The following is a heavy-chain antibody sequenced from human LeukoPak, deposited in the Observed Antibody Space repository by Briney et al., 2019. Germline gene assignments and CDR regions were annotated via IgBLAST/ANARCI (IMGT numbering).Heavy chain of an antibody. D-gene: IGHD5-18*01. CDR3: ATEGRGYSYGLVFDY. Sequence: SQTLSLTCTVSGGSISSGSYYWSLIRQPAGKGLEWIGRIYTSGSTNYNPSLKSRVTISVDTSKNQFSLKLSSVTAADTAVYYCATEGRGYSYGLVFDYWGQGTLVTVSS. CDR2: IYTSGST. J-gene: IGHJ4*02. CDR1: GGSISSGSYY. V-gene: IGHV4-61*02.